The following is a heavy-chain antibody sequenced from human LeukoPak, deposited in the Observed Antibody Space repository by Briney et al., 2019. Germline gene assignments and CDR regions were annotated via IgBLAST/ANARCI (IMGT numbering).Heavy chain of an antibody. V-gene: IGHV4-39*07. CDR2: IYYSGST. J-gene: IGHJ4*02. Sequence: SETLSLTCTVSGGSISSSSYYWGWIRQPPGKGLEWIGSIYYSGSTYYNPSLKSRVTISVDTSKKQFSLKLSSVTAADTAVYYCAGASSGYYFSGAWGQGTLVTVSS. CDR3: AGASSGYYFSGA. D-gene: IGHD3-22*01. CDR1: GGSISSSSYY.